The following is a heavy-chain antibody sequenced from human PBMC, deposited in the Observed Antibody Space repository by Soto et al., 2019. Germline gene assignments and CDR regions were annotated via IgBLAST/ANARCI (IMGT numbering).Heavy chain of an antibody. Sequence: SLKVSCKASGGTFSSYAISWVRQAPGQGLEWMGGIIPIFGTANYAQKFQGRVTITADESTSTAYMELSSLRSEDTAVYYCARALVSQYDYVWGSYRSDAFDIWGQGTMVTVSS. D-gene: IGHD3-16*02. CDR3: ARALVSQYDYVWGSYRSDAFDI. V-gene: IGHV1-69*13. CDR1: GGTFSSYA. J-gene: IGHJ3*02. CDR2: IIPIFGTA.